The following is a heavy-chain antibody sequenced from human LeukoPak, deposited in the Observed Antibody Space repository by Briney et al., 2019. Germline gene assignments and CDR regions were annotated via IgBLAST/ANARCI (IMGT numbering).Heavy chain of an antibody. Sequence: SETLSLTCTVSGGSISSHYWSWLRQPPGKGLEWLGYIYYSGTTSYNPSLESRVTMSVDTSKNQFSLKLSSMTAADTAVYYCTRGDYGGAGTTYPVIWGQGTMVTVSS. D-gene: IGHD3-10*01. V-gene: IGHV4-59*11. CDR1: GGSISSHY. CDR3: TRGDYGGAGTTYPVI. CDR2: IYYSGTT. J-gene: IGHJ3*02.